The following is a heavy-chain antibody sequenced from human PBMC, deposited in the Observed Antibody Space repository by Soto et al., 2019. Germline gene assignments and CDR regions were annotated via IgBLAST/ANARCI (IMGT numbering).Heavy chain of an antibody. J-gene: IGHJ4*02. CDR1: GYTFTNYY. CDR2: INPSGGST. D-gene: IGHD3-3*01. CDR3: AKARPPEFLEWPNDY. Sequence: QVQLVQSGAEVKKPGASVKVSCKASGYTFTNYYMHWVRQAPGQGLEWMGMINPSGGSTTYAQKFQGRVSMTRDTSTSTVYMDLSSLKSEDTAVYYCAKARPPEFLEWPNDYWGQGTLVTVSS. V-gene: IGHV1-46*01.